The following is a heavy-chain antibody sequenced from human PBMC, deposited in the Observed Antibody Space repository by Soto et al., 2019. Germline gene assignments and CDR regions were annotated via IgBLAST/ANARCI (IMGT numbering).Heavy chain of an antibody. Sequence: GESLKISCKVSGYSFTSYWIGWVRQMPGKGLEWMGIIYPGDSDTRYSPSFQGQVTISADKSISTAYLQWSSLKASDTAMYYCAILGPLYYYDSSGYFNYWGQGTLVTVS. J-gene: IGHJ4*02. D-gene: IGHD3-22*01. CDR1: GYSFTSYW. CDR3: AILGPLYYYDSSGYFNY. CDR2: IYPGDSDT. V-gene: IGHV5-51*01.